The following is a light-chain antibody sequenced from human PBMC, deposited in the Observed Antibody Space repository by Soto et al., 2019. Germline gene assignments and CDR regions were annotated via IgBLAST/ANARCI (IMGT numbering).Light chain of an antibody. V-gene: IGKV3-15*01. J-gene: IGKJ1*01. CDR1: QSVRSN. CDR3: QQFDNWPRT. CDR2: GAS. Sequence: EIVLTQSPATLSLSPGERATLSCRASQSVRSNVAWYQQKPGQAPRLLIYGASTRATGIPARFSGSGSGTEFTLTISSLQPEDFAVYYCQQFDNWPRTFGQGTKGDIK.